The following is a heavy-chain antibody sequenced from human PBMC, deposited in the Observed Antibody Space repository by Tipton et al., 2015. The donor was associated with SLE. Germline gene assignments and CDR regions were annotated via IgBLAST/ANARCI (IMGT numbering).Heavy chain of an antibody. J-gene: IGHJ5*02. V-gene: IGHV4-59*11. Sequence: TLSLTCTVSGGSISRHYWSWIRQPPGKGLEWIGYIYYSGSTNYNPSLKSRVTISVDTSKHQFSLKLSSVTAADTAVYYCARVVFVTGKYNWFDPWGQGTLVTVSS. D-gene: IGHD7-27*01. CDR1: GGSISRHY. CDR3: ARVVFVTGKYNWFDP. CDR2: IYYSGST.